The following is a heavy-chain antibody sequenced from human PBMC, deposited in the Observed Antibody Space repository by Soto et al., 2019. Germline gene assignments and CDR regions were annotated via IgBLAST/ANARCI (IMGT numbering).Heavy chain of an antibody. CDR2: IFYSGST. J-gene: IGHJ5*01. CDR1: GGSISSYY. V-gene: IGHV4-59*01. Sequence: QVQLQESGPGLVKPSETLSLTCTVSGGSISSYYWSWIRQPPGKGLEWIGFIFYSGSTSYNPTLKSRVTISIDTSEYQFSLKLNSVTAADTAVYYCASMIVDPVLSFDSWGQGPLVAVSS. D-gene: IGHD3-16*01. CDR3: ASMIVDPVLSFDS.